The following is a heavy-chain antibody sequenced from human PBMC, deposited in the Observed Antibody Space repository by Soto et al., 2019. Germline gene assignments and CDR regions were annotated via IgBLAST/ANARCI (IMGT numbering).Heavy chain of an antibody. J-gene: IGHJ5*02. D-gene: IGHD6-19*01. CDR2: LNEDGSFT. V-gene: IGHV3-74*01. CDR3: ARESSSSGWLDH. CDR1: EFTFSSYW. Sequence: PGGSLRLSCVASEFTFSSYWMHWVRQVPGKGLVWVSRLNEDGSFTTYADSVKGRFTISRDYAKKSLYLQMSSLRVEDTALYYCARESSSSGWLDHWGQGTLVTVSS.